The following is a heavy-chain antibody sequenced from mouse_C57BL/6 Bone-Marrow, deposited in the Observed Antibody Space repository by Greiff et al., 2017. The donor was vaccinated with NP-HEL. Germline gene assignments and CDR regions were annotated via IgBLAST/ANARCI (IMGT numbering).Heavy chain of an antibody. Sequence: QVQLQQPGAELVKPGASVKLSCKASGYTFTSYWMHWVKQRPGQGLEWIGMIHPNSGSTNYNEKFKSKATLTVDKSSSTAYMQLISLTSEDSAVYYCASRIYYYGSSYFYYAMDYWGQGTSVTVSS. CDR2: IHPNSGST. V-gene: IGHV1-64*01. D-gene: IGHD1-1*01. CDR1: GYTFTSYW. CDR3: ASRIYYYGSSYFYYAMDY. J-gene: IGHJ4*01.